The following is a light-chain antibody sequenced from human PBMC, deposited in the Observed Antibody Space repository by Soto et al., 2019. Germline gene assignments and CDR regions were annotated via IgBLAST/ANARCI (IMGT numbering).Light chain of an antibody. CDR3: QQYNSYST. V-gene: IGKV1-5*03. CDR1: QSISSW. CDR2: KAS. J-gene: IGKJ1*01. Sequence: DIQMTQSPSTLSASVGDGFTITFRASQSISSWLAWYQQKPGKAPKLLIYKASSLESGVPSRFSGSGSGTEFTLTISSLQPDDFATYYCQQYNSYSTFGQGTKVDIK.